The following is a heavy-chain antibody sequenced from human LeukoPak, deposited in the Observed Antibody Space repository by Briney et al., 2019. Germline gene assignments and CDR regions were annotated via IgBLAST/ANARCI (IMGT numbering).Heavy chain of an antibody. J-gene: IGHJ4*02. V-gene: IGHV4-34*01. Sequence: GSLRLSCAASGFTFSSYAMSWVRQPPGKGLEWIGEINHSGSTNYNPSLKSRVTISVDTSKNQFSLKLSSVTAADTAVYYCARRSSSWYRRFDYWGQGTLVTVSS. CDR3: ARRSSSWYRRFDY. CDR2: INHSGST. D-gene: IGHD6-13*01. CDR1: GFTFSSYA.